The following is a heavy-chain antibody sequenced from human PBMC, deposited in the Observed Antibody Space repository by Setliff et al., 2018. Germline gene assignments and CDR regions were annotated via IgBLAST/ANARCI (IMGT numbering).Heavy chain of an antibody. CDR3: ARDTRVRDSSSVPSDTFDI. Sequence: SETLSLTCAVYGGSFSNYYWSWIRQPPGKGLEWLGEVSHSGSTSYHPSLKSRLTMSVDTSKNQFSLKLSSLTAADTAVYYCARDTRVRDSSSVPSDTFDIWGRGTMVTVSS. CDR2: VSHSGST. V-gene: IGHV4-34*01. D-gene: IGHD2-15*01. J-gene: IGHJ3*02. CDR1: GGSFSNYY.